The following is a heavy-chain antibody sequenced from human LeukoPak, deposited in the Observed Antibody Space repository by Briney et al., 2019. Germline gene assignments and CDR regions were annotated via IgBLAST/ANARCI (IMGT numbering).Heavy chain of an antibody. CDR2: INPSGGST. CDR1: GYTFTSYY. D-gene: IGHD6-19*01. CDR3: ARVVPLAVAGHHYYFDY. V-gene: IGHV1-46*01. Sequence: RASVKVSCKASGYTFTSYYMHWVRQAPGQGLEWMGIINPSGGSTSYAQKFQGRVTMTRDTSTSTVYMELSSLRSEDTAVYYCARVVPLAVAGHHYYFDYWGQGTLVTVSS. J-gene: IGHJ4*02.